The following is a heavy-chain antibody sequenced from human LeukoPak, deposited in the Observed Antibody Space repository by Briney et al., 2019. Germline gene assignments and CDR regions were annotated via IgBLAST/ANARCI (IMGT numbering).Heavy chain of an antibody. Sequence: GGPLRLSCAASGFTFSNAWMSWVRQAPGKGLEWVGRIKSKTDGGTTDYAAPVKGRFTISRDDSKNTLYLQMNSLKTEDTAVYYCTTTMVRGVINAFDIWGQGTMVTVSS. CDR1: GFTFSNAW. CDR2: IKSKTDGGTT. V-gene: IGHV3-15*01. CDR3: TTTMVRGVINAFDI. D-gene: IGHD3-10*01. J-gene: IGHJ3*02.